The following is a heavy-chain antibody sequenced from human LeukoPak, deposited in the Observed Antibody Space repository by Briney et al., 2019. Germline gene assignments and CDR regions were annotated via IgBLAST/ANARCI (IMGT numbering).Heavy chain of an antibody. CDR3: ARSGMVRGFDP. Sequence: ASVKVSCKASGYTFTGYYVHWVRQAPGQGLEWMGWISPNSGGTNYAQKFQGRVTMTRDTSISTACMELSSLKSDDTAVYYCARSGMVRGFDPWGQGTLVTVSS. V-gene: IGHV1-2*02. J-gene: IGHJ5*02. CDR2: ISPNSGGT. D-gene: IGHD3-10*01. CDR1: GYTFTGYY.